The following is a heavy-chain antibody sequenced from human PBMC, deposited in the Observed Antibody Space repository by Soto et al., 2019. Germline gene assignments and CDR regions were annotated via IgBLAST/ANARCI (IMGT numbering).Heavy chain of an antibody. V-gene: IGHV4-59*01. CDR1: GGSISSYY. CDR3: ARDGLGDAFDI. J-gene: IGHJ3*02. D-gene: IGHD3-10*01. Sequence: QVQLQESGPGLVEPSETLSLTCTVSGGSISSYYWSWIRQPPGKGLEWIGYIYYSGSTNYNPSLKXXVTISVDTSKNQFSLKLSSVTAADTAVYYCARDGLGDAFDIWGQGTMVTVSS. CDR2: IYYSGST.